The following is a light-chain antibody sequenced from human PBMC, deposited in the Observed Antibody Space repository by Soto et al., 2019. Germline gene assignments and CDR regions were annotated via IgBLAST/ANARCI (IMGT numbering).Light chain of an antibody. CDR2: GAS. V-gene: IGKV3-15*01. CDR1: QSINTN. J-gene: IGKJ4*01. CDR3: QQRSNWPPLT. Sequence: IVMTQSPATLSVSPVERATLSCRASQSINTNLAWYQQKPGQAPRLLIYGASTRATGIPGRFSGRGSGTEFTLTISSLEPEDLAVYYCQQRSNWPPLTFGGGTKGDIK.